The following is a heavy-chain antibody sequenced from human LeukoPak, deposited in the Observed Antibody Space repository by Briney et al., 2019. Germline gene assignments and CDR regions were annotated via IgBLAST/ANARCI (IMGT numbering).Heavy chain of an antibody. CDR3: AKDRTPYYDILTGYAFDY. CDR2: IRYDGSNK. CDR1: GFTFSSYG. D-gene: IGHD3-9*01. J-gene: IGHJ4*02. V-gene: IGHV3-30*02. Sequence: GGSLRLSCAASGFTFSSYGMHWVRQAPGKGLEWVAFIRYDGSNKYYADSVKGRFTISRDNSKNTLYLRMNSLRAEDTAVYYCAKDRTPYYDILTGYAFDYWGQGTLVTVSS.